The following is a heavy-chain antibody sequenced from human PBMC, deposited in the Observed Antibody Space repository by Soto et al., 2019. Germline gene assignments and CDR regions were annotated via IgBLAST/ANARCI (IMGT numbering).Heavy chain of an antibody. CDR1: GFTFSDSY. J-gene: IGHJ6*02. CDR3: ARVSWREKYGMDV. Sequence: LRLSCAASGFTFSDSYMSWIRQAPGKGLEWISYITFSGNTVYYADSLKGRFTISRDNAKNSLYLRMNRLRAEDTAVYYCARVSWREKYGMDVWGQGTTVTVSS. V-gene: IGHV3-11*01. CDR2: ITFSGNTV.